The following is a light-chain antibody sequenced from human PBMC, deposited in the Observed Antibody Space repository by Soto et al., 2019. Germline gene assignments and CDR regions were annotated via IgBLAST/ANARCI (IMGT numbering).Light chain of an antibody. Sequence: EIVLTQSPGTLSLSPGERATLSCRASQSVSSSYLAWYQQKPVQAPRLLIYGASSRATGIPDRFSGSGSGTDFTLTISRLEPEDFAVYYCQQYGSSLLTFGQGTRLEIK. J-gene: IGKJ5*01. CDR3: QQYGSSLLT. CDR2: GAS. CDR1: QSVSSSY. V-gene: IGKV3-20*01.